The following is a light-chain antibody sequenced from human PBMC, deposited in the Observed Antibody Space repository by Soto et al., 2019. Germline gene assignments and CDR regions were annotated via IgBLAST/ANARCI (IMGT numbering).Light chain of an antibody. CDR2: GAS. CDR3: QQYNSLRT. Sequence: IVVAQSPAAVSVEPKESATLSSRASQSVSSNLAWYQQKPGQAPRLLIYGASTRATDIPARFIGSGSGTEFTLTISSLQSEDFAVYYCQQYNSLRTFCQGTKVDIK. CDR1: QSVSSN. V-gene: IGKV3-15*01. J-gene: IGKJ1*01.